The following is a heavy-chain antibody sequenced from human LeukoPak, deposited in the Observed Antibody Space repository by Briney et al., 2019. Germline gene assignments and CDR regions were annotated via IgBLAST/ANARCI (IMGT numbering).Heavy chain of an antibody. CDR3: ARAHRGSYHRYFGH. J-gene: IGHJ4*02. CDR2: ISTSGSTI. D-gene: IGHD1-26*01. CDR1: GFTFGSYE. V-gene: IGHV3-48*03. Sequence: GGSERLSCAASGFTFGSYEMNWVRQSPGKGLEWLSYISTSGSTIMYAGSVKGRLTISRDNGNNSLYLHLHSLRAEDTAVYYCARAHRGSYHRYFGHWRQGTVVTVSS.